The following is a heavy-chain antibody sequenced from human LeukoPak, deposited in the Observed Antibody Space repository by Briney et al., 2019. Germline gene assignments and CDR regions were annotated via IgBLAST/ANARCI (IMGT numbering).Heavy chain of an antibody. CDR1: GFTFSSYA. Sequence: GSLRLSCAASGFTFSSYAMSWVRQAPGKGLEWVSAISGSGGSTYYADSVKGRFTISRDNSKNTLYLQMNSLRAEDTAVYYCAKDHLYSSGWYLVSYFDYWGQGTLVTVSS. V-gene: IGHV3-23*01. CDR2: ISGSGGST. D-gene: IGHD6-19*01. CDR3: AKDHLYSSGWYLVSYFDY. J-gene: IGHJ4*02.